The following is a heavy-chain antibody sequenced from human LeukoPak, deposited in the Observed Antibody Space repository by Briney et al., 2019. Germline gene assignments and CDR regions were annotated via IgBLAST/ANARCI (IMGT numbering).Heavy chain of an antibody. Sequence: GGSLRLSCAASGFTFSSDAMHWVRQAPGKGLEWVAFISYDGSHKYYADSVKGRFTISRDNSKNTLYLQMNSLRAEDTAVYYCASTVVVPAMDAFDIWGQGTMVTVSS. V-gene: IGHV3-30*03. J-gene: IGHJ3*02. CDR2: ISYDGSHK. CDR3: ASTVVVPAMDAFDI. D-gene: IGHD2-2*01. CDR1: GFTFSSDA.